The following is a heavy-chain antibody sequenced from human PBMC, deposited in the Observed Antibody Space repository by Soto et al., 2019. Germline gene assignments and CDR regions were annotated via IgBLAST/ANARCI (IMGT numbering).Heavy chain of an antibody. D-gene: IGHD3-10*01. CDR2: INHSGST. CDR3: ARAHYYGSGSYSC. J-gene: IGHJ4*02. V-gene: IGHV4-34*01. CDR1: GGSFSGYY. Sequence: SETLSLTCAVYGGSFSGYYWSWIRQPPGKGLEWIGEINHSGSTNYNPSLKSRVTISVDTSKNQFSLKLSSVTAADTAVYYCARAHYYGSGSYSCWGQGTLVTVSS.